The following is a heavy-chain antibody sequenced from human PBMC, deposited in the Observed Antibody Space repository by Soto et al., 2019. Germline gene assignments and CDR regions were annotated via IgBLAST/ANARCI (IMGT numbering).Heavy chain of an antibody. J-gene: IGHJ4*02. Sequence: LETLSLPCAVFGGSFVGFYWSWIRQPPGKGLEWIGEINHSGSTNYNPSLKSRVTISVDTSKNQFSLKLSSVTAADTAVYYCARGSPAAITFFDYWGQGTLVTVSS. V-gene: IGHV4-34*01. CDR2: INHSGST. CDR1: GGSFVGFY. CDR3: ARGSPAAITFFDY. D-gene: IGHD2-2*01.